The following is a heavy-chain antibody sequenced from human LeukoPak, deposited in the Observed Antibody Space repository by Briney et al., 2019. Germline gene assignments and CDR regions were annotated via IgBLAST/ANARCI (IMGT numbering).Heavy chain of an antibody. V-gene: IGHV1-2*04. D-gene: IGHD4-17*01. CDR1: GYTFTSYG. Sequence: ASVKVSCKASGYTFTSYGISWVRQAPGQGLEWMGWINPNSGGTNYAQKFQGWVTMTRDTSISTAYMELSRLRSDDTAVYYCARSSTVTTLDYFDYWGQGTLVTVSS. CDR2: INPNSGGT. J-gene: IGHJ4*02. CDR3: ARSSTVTTLDYFDY.